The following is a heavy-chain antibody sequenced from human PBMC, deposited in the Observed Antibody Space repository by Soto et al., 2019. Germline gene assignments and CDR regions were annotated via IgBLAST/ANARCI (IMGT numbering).Heavy chain of an antibody. CDR2: ISYDGSNK. CDR3: ERDPGCSGSSRYSDS. D-gene: IGHD2-15*01. CDR1: GFTFSSYA. Sequence: PGGSLILSCAACGFTFSSYAMRWVRQAPGKGLEWGAVISYDGSNKYYADSLNGRFTISRHNSKNTRYRQMNSLRGEDTDVHYCERDPGCSGSSRYSDSRGQGGLVT. V-gene: IGHV3-30-3*01. J-gene: IGHJ4*02.